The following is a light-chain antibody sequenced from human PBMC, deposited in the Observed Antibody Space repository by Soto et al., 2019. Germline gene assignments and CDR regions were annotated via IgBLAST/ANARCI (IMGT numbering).Light chain of an antibody. J-gene: IGKJ2*01. V-gene: IGKV2-28*01. CDR2: WGS. CDR3: MQALQTPYA. CDR1: QSLLHSNGYNY. Sequence: DIVVTQSPLSLSVTPGEPASISCRSSQSLLHSNGYNYLDWYLQKPGQPPQLLICWGSSRASGVPDRFSGSGSGTDFTLKISRVEAEDVGVYYCMQALQTPYAFGQGPNLEIK.